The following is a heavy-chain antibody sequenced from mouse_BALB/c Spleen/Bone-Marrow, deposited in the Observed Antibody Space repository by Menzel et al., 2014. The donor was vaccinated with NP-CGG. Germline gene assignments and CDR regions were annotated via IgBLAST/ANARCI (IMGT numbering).Heavy chain of an antibody. D-gene: IGHD2-10*02. J-gene: IGHJ3*01. CDR1: GFTFSDFY. CDR3: ARDVGYGNFFVY. CDR2: SRNKANHYST. V-gene: IGHV7-1*02. Sequence: EVHPVESGGGLVQPGDSLRLSCATSGFTFSDFYMDWVRQPPGKRLEWIAASRNKANHYSTEYSAVVKGRFIVSRDNSQSILYLQMNALRAEDTAIYYCARDVGYGNFFVYWGQGTLVTVSA.